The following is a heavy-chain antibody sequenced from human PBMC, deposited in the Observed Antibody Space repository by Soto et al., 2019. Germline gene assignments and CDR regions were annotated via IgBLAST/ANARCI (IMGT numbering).Heavy chain of an antibody. D-gene: IGHD5-12*01. CDR1: GFSLNTDGMG. V-gene: IGHV2-26*01. CDR2: IFSSDDK. Sequence: QVTLKEAGPVLVKPTENLTLTCTVSGFSLNTDGMGVSWIRQPPGKALEWLAQIFSSDDKSYSASLKSRLSISNDSSGSQVVLSMTNMDAVDTATYYCARIRGYDSLVPVDYWGQGILVTVSS. J-gene: IGHJ4*02. CDR3: ARIRGYDSLVPVDY.